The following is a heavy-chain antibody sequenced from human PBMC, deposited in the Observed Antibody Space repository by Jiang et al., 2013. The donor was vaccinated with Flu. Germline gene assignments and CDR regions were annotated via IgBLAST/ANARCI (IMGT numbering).Heavy chain of an antibody. Sequence: GGSLRLSCAASGFTFSSYWMSWVRQAPGKGLEWVANIKQDGSEKYYVDSVKGRFTISRDNARNSLYLQMTSLRAEDTALYYCARDRVRGLDYWGQGTLVTVSS. CDR3: ARDRVRGLDY. CDR1: GFTFSSYW. D-gene: IGHD3-10*02. J-gene: IGHJ4*02. V-gene: IGHV3-7*01. CDR2: IKQDGSEK.